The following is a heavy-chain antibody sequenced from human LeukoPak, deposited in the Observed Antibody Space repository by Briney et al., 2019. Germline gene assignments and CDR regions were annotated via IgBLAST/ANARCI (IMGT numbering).Heavy chain of an antibody. D-gene: IGHD2-2*01. V-gene: IGHV4-34*01. CDR1: GGSFSGYY. Sequence: SETLSLTCAVYGGSFSGYYWSWIRQPSGKGLEWIGEINHSGSTNYNPSLKSRVTISVDTSKNQFSLKLSSVTAADTAVYYCARVPAARGRNWFDPWGQGTLVTVSS. CDR3: ARVPAARGRNWFDP. J-gene: IGHJ5*02. CDR2: INHSGST.